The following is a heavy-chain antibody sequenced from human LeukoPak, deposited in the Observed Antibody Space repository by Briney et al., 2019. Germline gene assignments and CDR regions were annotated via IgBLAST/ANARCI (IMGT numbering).Heavy chain of an antibody. Sequence: QPGGSLRLSCAASGFTFSSYAMSWVRQAPGKGLEWVSAISGSGGSTYYADSVKGRFTISRDTSKNTVFLQMNSLRVEDTAVYYCARASLSEGAGYYFDYWGQGTLVTVSS. J-gene: IGHJ4*02. V-gene: IGHV3-23*01. D-gene: IGHD1-26*01. CDR3: ARASLSEGAGYYFDY. CDR1: GFTFSSYA. CDR2: ISGSGGST.